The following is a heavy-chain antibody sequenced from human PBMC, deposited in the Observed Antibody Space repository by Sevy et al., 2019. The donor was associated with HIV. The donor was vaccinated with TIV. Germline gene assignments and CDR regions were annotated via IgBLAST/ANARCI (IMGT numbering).Heavy chain of an antibody. CDR2: MNPNSGNT. CDR3: AGGQVVPGMYYYYHYGMDV. CDR1: GYTFTSYD. Sequence: ASVKVSCKASGYTFTSYDINWVRQATGQGLEWMGWMNPNSGNTGYAQKFQGRVTMTRNTSISTAYMELRSLRSEDTAVDYCAGGQVVPGMYYYYHYGMDVWGQGTTVTVSS. V-gene: IGHV1-8*01. D-gene: IGHD2-2*01. J-gene: IGHJ6*02.